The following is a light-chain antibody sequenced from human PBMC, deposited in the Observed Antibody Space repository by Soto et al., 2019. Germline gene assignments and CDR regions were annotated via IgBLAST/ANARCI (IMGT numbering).Light chain of an antibody. CDR2: KAS. Sequence: DIQMTQSPSTLSASVGDRVTITCRASQSISSWLAWYQQKPGKAPKLLIYKASSLESGVPSRFSGSGSGTEFTLTISSLQADDFATYYCQQYNSQRTFGQGTKVEIK. CDR1: QSISSW. V-gene: IGKV1-5*03. J-gene: IGKJ1*01. CDR3: QQYNSQRT.